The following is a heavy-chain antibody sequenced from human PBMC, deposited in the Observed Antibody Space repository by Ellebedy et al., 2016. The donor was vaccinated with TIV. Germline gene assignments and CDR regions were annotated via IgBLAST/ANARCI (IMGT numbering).Heavy chain of an antibody. V-gene: IGHV1-2*02. J-gene: IGHJ6*02. CDR2: INPNSGGT. CDR1: GYTFTGYY. CDR3: ARGSGSYYGSGSSNYYGMDV. D-gene: IGHD3-10*01. Sequence: AASVKVSCKASGYTFTGYYMHWVRQAPGQGLEWMGWINPNSGGTNYAQKFQGRVTMTRDTSISTAYMELSRLRSDDTAVYYCARGSGSYYGSGSSNYYGMDVWGQGTTVTVSS.